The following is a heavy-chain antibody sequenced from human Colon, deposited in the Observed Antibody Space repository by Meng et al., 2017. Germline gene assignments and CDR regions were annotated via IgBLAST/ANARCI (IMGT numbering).Heavy chain of an antibody. CDR2: INTDTGNP. Sequence: ASVKVSCKASGYTFTSYAMNWVRQAPGQGLEWMGWINTDTGNPTYAQGFTGRFVFSLDTSVSTAYLQISSLKAEDTAVYYCARVGDDCSGGSCYSFDYWGQGTLVTVSS. V-gene: IGHV7-4-1*02. D-gene: IGHD2-15*01. J-gene: IGHJ4*02. CDR1: GYTFTSYA. CDR3: ARVGDDCSGGSCYSFDY.